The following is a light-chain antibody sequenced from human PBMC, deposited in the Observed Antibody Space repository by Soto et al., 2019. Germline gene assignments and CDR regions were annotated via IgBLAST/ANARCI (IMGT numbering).Light chain of an antibody. V-gene: IGLV2-11*01. CDR3: CSYAGIYTWV. Sequence: QSVLTQPRSVSGSPGQSVTISCTGTSSDVGGYNYVSWYQQHPGKAPQLMIYDVNKRPSGVPDRFSGSKSGNTASLTISGLQAEDEADYYCCSYAGIYTWVFGGGTQLTVL. J-gene: IGLJ3*02. CDR1: SSDVGGYNY. CDR2: DVN.